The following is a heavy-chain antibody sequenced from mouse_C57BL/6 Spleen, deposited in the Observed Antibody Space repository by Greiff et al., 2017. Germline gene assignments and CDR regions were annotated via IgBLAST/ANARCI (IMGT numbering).Heavy chain of an antibody. CDR1: GFTFTDYY. CDR2: IRNNANGYTT. Sequence: DVKLVESGGGLVQPGGSLSLSCAASGFTFTDYYMSWVRQPPGKALDWLGFIRNNANGYTTEYSASVKGRFTISRDNSQSILYLQMHALRAEDSSTYYCARYYYGSIFDYWGQGTTLTVSS. V-gene: IGHV7-3*01. D-gene: IGHD1-1*01. CDR3: ARYYYGSIFDY. J-gene: IGHJ2*01.